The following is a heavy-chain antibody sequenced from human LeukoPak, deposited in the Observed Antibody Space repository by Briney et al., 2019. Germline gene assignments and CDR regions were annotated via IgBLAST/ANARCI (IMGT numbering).Heavy chain of an antibody. D-gene: IGHD6-19*01. V-gene: IGHV1-69*06. Sequence: ASVKVSCKASGGTFSSYAISWVRQAPGQGLEWMGGIIPIFGTANYAQKFQGRVTITAGKSTSTAYMELSSLRSEDTAVYYCARVTVAGTLDYWGQGTLVTVSS. CDR1: GGTFSSYA. CDR3: ARVTVAGTLDY. CDR2: IIPIFGTA. J-gene: IGHJ4*02.